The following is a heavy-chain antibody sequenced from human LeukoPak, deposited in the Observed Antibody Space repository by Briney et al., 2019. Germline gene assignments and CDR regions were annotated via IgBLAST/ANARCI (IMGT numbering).Heavy chain of an antibody. J-gene: IGHJ5*02. CDR3: AREELGSSLGFDP. V-gene: IGHV3-30-3*01. Sequence: PGGSLRLSCAASRFTFSSYTIHWVRQPPGKGLEWVAVISFDGSNKYYADSVKGRFTISRDNSKNTLYLQMNSLRAEDTAVYYCAREELGSSLGFDPWGQGTLVTVSS. CDR2: ISFDGSNK. D-gene: IGHD3-16*01. CDR1: RFTFSSYT.